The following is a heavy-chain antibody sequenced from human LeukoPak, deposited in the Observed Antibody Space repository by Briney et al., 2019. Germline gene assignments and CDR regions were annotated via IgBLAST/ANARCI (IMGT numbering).Heavy chain of an antibody. CDR3: ARAKLGGWYDY. CDR2: ISSSSSTI. D-gene: IGHD6-19*01. V-gene: IGHV3-48*01. Sequence: GGSLRLSCAASGFTFSSYSMNWVRQAPGKGLEWVSYISSSSSTIYYADSVKGRFTISRDNAKNSLYLQMNSLRAEDTAVYYCARAKLGGWYDYWGQGTLVTVSS. J-gene: IGHJ4*02. CDR1: GFTFSSYS.